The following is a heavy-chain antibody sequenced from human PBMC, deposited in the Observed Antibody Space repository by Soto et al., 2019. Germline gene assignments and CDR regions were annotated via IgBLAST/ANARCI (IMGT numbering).Heavy chain of an antibody. Sequence: GGSLRLFCAASGFTVSNYWMNWVRQAPGKGLVWVSHIKSDGTTSYADSVEGRFTVSRDDAKNTFYLQMNSLRAEDTAVYYCAKDRGEAGLKFLDLLGGLDVRG. CDR1: GFTVSNYW. J-gene: IGHJ6*02. D-gene: IGHD3-3*01. CDR2: IKSDGTT. V-gene: IGHV3-74*01. CDR3: AKDRGEAGLKFLDLLGGLDV.